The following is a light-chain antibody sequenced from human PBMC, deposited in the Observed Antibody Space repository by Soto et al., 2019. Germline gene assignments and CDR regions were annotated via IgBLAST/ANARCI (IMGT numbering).Light chain of an antibody. Sequence: QSALTQPPSVSWAPGQRVTISCTGSSSNIGAHYDVHWYQQLPGTAPKLLIYGNSNRPSGVPDRFSGSKSGTSASLAITGLQAEDEADYYCQSYDNSLSVYVFGTGTKGTVL. CDR3: QSYDNSLSVYV. J-gene: IGLJ1*01. CDR1: SSNIGAHYD. V-gene: IGLV1-40*01. CDR2: GNS.